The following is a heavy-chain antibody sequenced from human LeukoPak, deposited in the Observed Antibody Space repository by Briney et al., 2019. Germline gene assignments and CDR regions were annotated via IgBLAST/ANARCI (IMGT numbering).Heavy chain of an antibody. CDR1: GGSISSSSYY. CDR2: IYYSGST. CDR3: ARVAAGTRGGWFDP. Sequence: PSETLSLTCTVSGGSISSSSYYWGWIRQPPGKGLEWIGSIYYSGSTYYNPSLKSRVTISVDTSKNQFSLKLSSVTAADTAVYYCARVAAGTRGGWFDPWGQGTLVTVSS. J-gene: IGHJ5*02. D-gene: IGHD6-13*01. V-gene: IGHV4-39*07.